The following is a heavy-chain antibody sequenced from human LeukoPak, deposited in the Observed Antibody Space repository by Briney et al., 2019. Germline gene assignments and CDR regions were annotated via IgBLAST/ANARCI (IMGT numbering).Heavy chain of an antibody. Sequence: GGSLRLSCAASGFTFSSYAMSWVRQAPGKGLEWVSAISGSGGSTYYADSVKGRFTISRDNSKNTLYLQMNSLRAEDTAVYYCAKDHHGTVTPYYFDYWGQGTLVTVSS. J-gene: IGHJ4*02. D-gene: IGHD4-17*01. CDR1: GFTFSSYA. CDR3: AKDHHGTVTPYYFDY. V-gene: IGHV3-23*01. CDR2: ISGSGGST.